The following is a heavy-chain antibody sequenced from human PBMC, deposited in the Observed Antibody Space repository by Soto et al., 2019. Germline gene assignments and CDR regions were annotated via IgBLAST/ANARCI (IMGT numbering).Heavy chain of an antibody. CDR2: IYHSGST. CDR3: AANPPWMVRGVRNYYYGMDV. J-gene: IGHJ6*02. CDR1: GGSITDNY. D-gene: IGHD3-10*01. V-gene: IGHV4-4*02. Sequence: SETLSLTCTVSGGSITDNYWNWVRQPPGKGLEWIGEIYHSGSTNYNPSLKSRVTISVDKSKNQFSLKLSSVTAADTAVYYCAANPPWMVRGVRNYYYGMDVWGQGTTVTVSS.